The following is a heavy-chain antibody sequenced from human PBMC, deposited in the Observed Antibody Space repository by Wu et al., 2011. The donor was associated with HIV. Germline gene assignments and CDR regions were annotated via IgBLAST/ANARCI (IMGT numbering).Heavy chain of an antibody. D-gene: IGHD1-26*01. CDR3: ARDPIVGATMEDN. V-gene: IGHV1-2*02. J-gene: IGHJ4*02. Sequence: QVQLVQSGAEVKKPGASVKVSCKASGYTFTSYGISWVRQAPGQGPEWMGWVNPNSGGTDYAQKFQGRVTMTWDTSISTAYMELTRLRSDDTAVYYCARDPIVGATMEDNWGQGTLVTVSS. CDR1: GYTFTSYG. CDR2: VNPNSGGT.